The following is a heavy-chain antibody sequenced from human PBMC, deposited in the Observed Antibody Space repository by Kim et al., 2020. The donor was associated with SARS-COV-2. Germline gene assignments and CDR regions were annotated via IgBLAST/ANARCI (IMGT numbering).Heavy chain of an antibody. J-gene: IGHJ4*02. D-gene: IGHD7-27*01. V-gene: IGHV3-7*03. CDR2: IKQDGSEK. Sequence: GGSLRLSCAXSGFTFSSYWMSWVRQAPGKGLEWVANIKQDGSEKYYVDSVKGRFTISRDNAKNSLYLQMNSLRAEDTAVYYCASWGYWGQGTLVTVSS. CDR3: ASWGY. CDR1: GFTFSSYW.